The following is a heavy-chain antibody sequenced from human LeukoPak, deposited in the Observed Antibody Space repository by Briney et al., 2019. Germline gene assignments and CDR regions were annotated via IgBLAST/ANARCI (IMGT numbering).Heavy chain of an antibody. D-gene: IGHD5-12*01. V-gene: IGHV4-61*02. CDR3: ARVTPEPVWWLPGDY. J-gene: IGHJ4*02. CDR2: IYTSGSS. Sequence: PSETLSLTCTVSGGSISSGSYYWSWIRQPAGKGLEWIGRIYTSGSSNYNPSLKSRVTISVDTSKTQFSLKLSSVTAADTAVYYCARVTPEPVWWLPGDYWGQGTLVTVSS. CDR1: GGSISSGSYY.